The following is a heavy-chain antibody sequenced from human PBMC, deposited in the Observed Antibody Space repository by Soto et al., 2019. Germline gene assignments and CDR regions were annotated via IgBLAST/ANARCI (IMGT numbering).Heavy chain of an antibody. J-gene: IGHJ4*02. CDR1: GFNFNGYA. CDR2: LSYDGSNK. CDR3: ATEDIGSHWGLLEFDY. D-gene: IGHD1-26*01. Sequence: VQLVESGGGVVQPGRSLRLSCAASGFNFNGYAMHWVRQAPGKGLEWVAVLSYDGSNKKYADSVRGRFTISRDNSENTLYLQMNSLRPEDTALYFCATEDIGSHWGLLEFDYWGPGTPVTVSS. V-gene: IGHV3-30*03.